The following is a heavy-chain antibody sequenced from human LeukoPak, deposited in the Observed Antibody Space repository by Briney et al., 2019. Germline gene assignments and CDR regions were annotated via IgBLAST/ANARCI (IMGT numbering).Heavy chain of an antibody. Sequence: SQTLSLTCTVSGGSISSGSYYWSWIRQPAGKGLEWIGRIYTSGSTNYNPSLKSRVTISVDTSKNQFSLKLRSVTAADTAVYYCARDRGDFTAAFDIWGQGTMVTVSS. CDR3: ARDRGDFTAAFDI. CDR1: GGSISSGSYY. D-gene: IGHD2-8*02. CDR2: IYTSGST. J-gene: IGHJ3*02. V-gene: IGHV4-61*02.